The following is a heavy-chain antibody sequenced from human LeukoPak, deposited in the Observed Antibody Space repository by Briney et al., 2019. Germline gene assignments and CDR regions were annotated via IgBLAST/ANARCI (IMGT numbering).Heavy chain of an antibody. CDR2: IFPIFGNA. CDR3: AGQNGY. J-gene: IGHJ4*02. D-gene: IGHD2-8*01. CDR1: GGTFSSYA. V-gene: IGHV1-69*13. Sequence: SVNVSCKASGGTFSSYAISWVRQAPGQGLEWMGVIFPIFGNANYAQKFQGRVTSTADESTSTAYMELSSLISEDTAVYYCAGQNGYWGQETLVSVSS.